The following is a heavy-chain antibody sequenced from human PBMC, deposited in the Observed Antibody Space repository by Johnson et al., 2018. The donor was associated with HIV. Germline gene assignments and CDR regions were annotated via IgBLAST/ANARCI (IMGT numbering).Heavy chain of an antibody. D-gene: IGHD3-22*01. J-gene: IGHJ3*02. CDR1: GFTFSDHW. CDR2: INGDGTGS. CDR3: ARDRHYYYDSSGAGAFDI. Sequence: VQLVESGGGLVQPGGSLRLSCGASGFTFSDHWMQWVRQVPGKGLVWVSRINGDGTGSTYADSVKGRFTIARDNAKNTLYLERNSLRAEDTALYYCARDRHYYYDSSGAGAFDIWGQGTMVTVSS. V-gene: IGHV3-74*01.